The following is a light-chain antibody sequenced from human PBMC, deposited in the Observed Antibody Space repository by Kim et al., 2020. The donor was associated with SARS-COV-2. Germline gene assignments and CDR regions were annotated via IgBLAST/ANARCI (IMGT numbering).Light chain of an antibody. CDR2: CDS. Sequence: SLSPGQPSSPTCSGDNLGDKYACWHQQNAGPSPVLVISCDSIRPYGIRDPFSCSNSGTSATLTMSGTQDMDGAYYYCQAWDRSHVVFGGGTQLTVL. J-gene: IGLJ2*01. CDR1: NLGDKY. V-gene: IGLV3-1*01. CDR3: QAWDRSHVV.